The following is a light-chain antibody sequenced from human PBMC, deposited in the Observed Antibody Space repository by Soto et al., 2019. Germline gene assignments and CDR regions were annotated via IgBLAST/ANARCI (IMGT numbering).Light chain of an antibody. CDR1: QNIKNY. CDR3: LQHNSYTWT. Sequence: DIQITQSPSSLSASVGDRVTITCQASQNIKNYLNWYQQKPGRAPKLLIYDASNLEAGVPSRFRGSGSGTEFTLTISSLQPEDFATYYCLQHNSYTWTFGQGTKVDIK. CDR2: DAS. V-gene: IGKV1-33*01. J-gene: IGKJ1*01.